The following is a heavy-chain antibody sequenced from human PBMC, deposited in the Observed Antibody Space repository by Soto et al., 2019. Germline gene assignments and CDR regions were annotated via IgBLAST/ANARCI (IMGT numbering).Heavy chain of an antibody. Sequence: ASVKVSCKASGYTFTSYGISWVRQAPGQGLEWMGWISAYNGNTNYAQKLQGRVTMTTDTSTSTAYMELRSLRSDDTAVYYCARDAAGSWYYYYYAMDVWGQGTKVTVSS. V-gene: IGHV1-18*01. J-gene: IGHJ6*02. D-gene: IGHD6-13*01. CDR3: ARDAAGSWYYYYYAMDV. CDR1: GYTFTSYG. CDR2: ISAYNGNT.